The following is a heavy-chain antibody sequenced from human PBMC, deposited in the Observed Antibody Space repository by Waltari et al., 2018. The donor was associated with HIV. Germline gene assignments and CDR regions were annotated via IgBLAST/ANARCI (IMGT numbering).Heavy chain of an antibody. CDR2: INHSGST. Sequence: QVQLQQWGAGLLKPSETLSLTCAVYGGSFSGYYWRWIRQPPGKGLAWIGEINHSGSTNYNPALKSRGTIAVDTSKNQFSLKLSSVTAADTAVYYCARGPYLGYCSSTSCYRGDYWGQGTLVTVSS. D-gene: IGHD2-2*01. V-gene: IGHV4-34*01. J-gene: IGHJ4*02. CDR1: GGSFSGYY. CDR3: ARGPYLGYCSSTSCYRGDY.